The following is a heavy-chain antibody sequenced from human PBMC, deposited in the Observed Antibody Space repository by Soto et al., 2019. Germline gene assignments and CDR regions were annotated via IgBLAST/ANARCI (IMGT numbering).Heavy chain of an antibody. J-gene: IGHJ4*02. CDR2: ISSSSSYI. D-gene: IGHD3-3*01. Sequence: GGSLRLSCAASGFTFSSYSMNWVRQAPGKGLEWVSSISSSSSYIYYADSVKGRFTISRDNAKNSLYLQMNSLRAEDTAVYYCARAKFWSGYPGYFDYWGQGTLVTVSS. CDR1: GFTFSSYS. CDR3: ARAKFWSGYPGYFDY. V-gene: IGHV3-21*01.